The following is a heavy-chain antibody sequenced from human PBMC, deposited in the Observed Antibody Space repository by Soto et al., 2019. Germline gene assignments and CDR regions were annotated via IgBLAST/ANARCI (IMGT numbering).Heavy chain of an antibody. V-gene: IGHV3-66*01. J-gene: IGHJ3*02. CDR2: IYSGGST. D-gene: IGHD2-15*01. CDR1: GFTVSSNY. CDR3: ASGYCSGGSCYFRRDAFDI. Sequence: GGSLRLSCAASGFTVSSNYMSWVRQAPGKGLEWVSVIYSGGSTYYADSVKGRFTISRDNSKNTLYLQMNSLRAEDTAVYYCASGYCSGGSCYFRRDAFDIWGQGTMVTVSS.